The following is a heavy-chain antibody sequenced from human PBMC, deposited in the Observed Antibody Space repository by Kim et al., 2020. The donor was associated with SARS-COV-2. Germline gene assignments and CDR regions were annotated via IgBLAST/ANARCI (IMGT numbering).Heavy chain of an antibody. V-gene: IGHV4-39*01. Sequence: SETLSLTCTVSGGSISSSSYYWGWIRQPPGKGLEWIGSIYYSGSTYYNPSLKSRVTISVDTSKNQFSLKLSSVTAADTAVYYCARRRIPDFWSGYYDYWGQGTLVTVSS. CDR2: IYYSGST. D-gene: IGHD3-3*01. CDR1: GGSISSSSYY. J-gene: IGHJ4*02. CDR3: ARRRIPDFWSGYYDY.